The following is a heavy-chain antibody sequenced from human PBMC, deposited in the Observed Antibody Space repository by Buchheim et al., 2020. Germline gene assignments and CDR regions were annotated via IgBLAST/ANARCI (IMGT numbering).Heavy chain of an antibody. CDR1: GYGFTSYG. CDR3: ASPYYYDSSGYYLYGMDV. Sequence: QVQLVQSGAEVKKPGASVKVSCKAFGYGFTSYGINWVRQASGQGLEWMGWINPNSGGTNYAQKFQGRVTMTRDTSISTAYMELSRLRSDDTAVYYCASPYYYDSSGYYLYGMDVWGQGTT. D-gene: IGHD3-22*01. J-gene: IGHJ6*02. V-gene: IGHV1-2*02. CDR2: INPNSGGT.